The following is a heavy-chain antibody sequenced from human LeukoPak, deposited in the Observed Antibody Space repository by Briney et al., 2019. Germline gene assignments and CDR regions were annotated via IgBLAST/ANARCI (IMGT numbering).Heavy chain of an antibody. Sequence: SSVKVSCKASGGTFSSYAISRVRQAPGQGLEWMGGIIPIFGTANYAQKFQGRVTITADESTSTAYMELSSLRSEDTAVYYCARYCSSTSCYGAFKDGYYYYYMDVWGKGTTVTVSS. V-gene: IGHV1-69*01. CDR1: GGTFSSYA. D-gene: IGHD2-2*01. CDR2: IIPIFGTA. J-gene: IGHJ6*03. CDR3: ARYCSSTSCYGAFKDGYYYYYMDV.